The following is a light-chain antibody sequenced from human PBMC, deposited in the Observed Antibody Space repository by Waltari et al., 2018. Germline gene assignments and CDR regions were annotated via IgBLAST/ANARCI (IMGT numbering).Light chain of an antibody. CDR2: EDS. CDR3: CSYAGSSIWV. Sequence: QSALTKPASVSGSPGQSITISCTGTSSDVGSYNLVSWYQQHPGKAPKLMIYEDSKRPSGVSTRFSGSKSGNTASLTISGLQAEDEANYYCCSYAGSSIWVFGGGTELTVL. V-gene: IGLV2-23*01. J-gene: IGLJ3*02. CDR1: SSDVGSYNL.